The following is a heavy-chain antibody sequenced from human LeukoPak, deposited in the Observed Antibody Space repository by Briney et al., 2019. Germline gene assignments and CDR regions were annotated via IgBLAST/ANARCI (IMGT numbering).Heavy chain of an antibody. CDR2: ISYDGSNK. CDR3: GRKSFWKITLGEAFNT. Sequence: PGGSLRLSCEASGFTFSSYAMHWVRQAPGKGLEWVAVISYDGSNKYYADSVKGRFTICRDNSKNTLYLRMNSLRAEDTAVYYCGRKSFWKITLGEAFNTWAKGKRVTASS. J-gene: IGHJ3*02. CDR1: GFTFSSYA. D-gene: IGHD3-16*01. V-gene: IGHV3-30-3*01.